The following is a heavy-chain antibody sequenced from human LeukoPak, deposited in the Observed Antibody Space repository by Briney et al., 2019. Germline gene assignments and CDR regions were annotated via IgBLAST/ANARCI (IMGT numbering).Heavy chain of an antibody. CDR3: ARDGGRELWPLFYFDY. CDR1: GFTFSNYW. V-gene: IGHV3-7*01. J-gene: IGHJ4*02. CDR2: IKQDASEK. Sequence: GGSLRLSCAASGFTFSNYWMAWVRQAPGKGLKWVANIKQDASEKYYVDSVKGRFTISRDNAKNSLYLQMSSLRAEDTAVYYCARDGGRELWPLFYFDYWGQGTLVTVSS. D-gene: IGHD1-26*01.